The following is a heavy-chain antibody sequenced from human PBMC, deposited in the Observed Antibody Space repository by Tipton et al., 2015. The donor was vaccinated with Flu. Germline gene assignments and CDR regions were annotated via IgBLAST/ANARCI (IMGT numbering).Heavy chain of an antibody. CDR1: GGSISSDSYF. CDR3: ARVSCSTASCYVDDY. V-gene: IGHV4-39*07. D-gene: IGHD2-2*01. J-gene: IGHJ4*02. Sequence: TLSLTCTVSGGSISSDSYFWGWIRQPPGKGLEWIGSIYYSGTTYYNPSLKSRVTMSVDSSKNQFSLKLSSVTAADTAVYHCARVSCSTASCYVDDYWGQGTLVTVSS. CDR2: IYYSGTT.